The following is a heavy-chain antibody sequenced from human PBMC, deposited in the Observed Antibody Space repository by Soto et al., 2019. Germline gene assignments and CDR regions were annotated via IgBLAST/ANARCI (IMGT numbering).Heavy chain of an antibody. CDR2: IKKDGSEK. CDR3: ARDPIAVAGTWDAFDI. D-gene: IGHD6-19*01. Sequence: GGSLRLSCAASGFTFSSYWMSWVSQAPGKGLEWVANIKKDGSEKYYVDSVKGRFTISRDNAKNSLYLQMNSLRAEDTAVYSCARDPIAVAGTWDAFDIWGQGTMVTVSS. V-gene: IGHV3-7*03. J-gene: IGHJ3*02. CDR1: GFTFSSYW.